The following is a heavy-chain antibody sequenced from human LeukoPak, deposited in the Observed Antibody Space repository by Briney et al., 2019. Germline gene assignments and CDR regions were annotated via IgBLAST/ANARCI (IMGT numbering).Heavy chain of an antibody. Sequence: GGSLRLSCVASGDTFSNSAMTWVRQGPGRGLEWVSSISGETNNTYYSDSVKGRFTVSRDNSKNTVFLQMNDLTIEDTAIYYCAKRYSDGGFDPWGQGTLVTVSS. CDR3: AKRYSDGGFDP. CDR1: GDTFSNSA. CDR2: ISGETNNT. J-gene: IGHJ5*02. V-gene: IGHV3-23*01. D-gene: IGHD3-10*01.